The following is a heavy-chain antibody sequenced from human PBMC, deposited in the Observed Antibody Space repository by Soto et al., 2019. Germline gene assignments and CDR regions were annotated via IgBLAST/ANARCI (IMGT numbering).Heavy chain of an antibody. D-gene: IGHD1-1*01. Sequence: GAAVKVSCKASGYIFRNNYMHWVRQAPGQGLEQMGIINPCDGTTNYAREFLGRVTMTTDTSTSTAYMELRSLRSDDTAVYYCARRTSYMGGTRDAFDIWGQGTMVTVSS. J-gene: IGHJ3*02. V-gene: IGHV1-46*01. CDR1: GYIFRNNY. CDR2: INPCDGTT. CDR3: ARRTSYMGGTRDAFDI.